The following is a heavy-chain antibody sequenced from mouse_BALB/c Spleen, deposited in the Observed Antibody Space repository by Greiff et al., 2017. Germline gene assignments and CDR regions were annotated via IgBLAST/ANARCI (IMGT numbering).Heavy chain of an antibody. CDR2: ISSGGST. J-gene: IGHJ4*01. Sequence: EVQVVESGGGLVKPGGSLKLSCAASGFTFSSYAMSWVRQTPEKRLEWVASISSGGSTYYPDSVKGRFTISRDNARNILYLQMSSLRSEDTAMYYCARGRGYNYAMDYWGQGTSVTVSS. V-gene: IGHV5-6-5*01. D-gene: IGHD1-2*01. CDR3: ARGRGYNYAMDY. CDR1: GFTFSSYA.